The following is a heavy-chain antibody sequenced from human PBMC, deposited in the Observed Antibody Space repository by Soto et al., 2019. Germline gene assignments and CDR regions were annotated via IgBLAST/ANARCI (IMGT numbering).Heavy chain of an antibody. D-gene: IGHD3-10*01. CDR3: SGSGSYSRKDLAYGMDV. CDR1: GGSISSYY. V-gene: IGHV4-59*01. CDR2: IYYSGST. Sequence: SETLSLTCTVSGGSISSYYWSWIRQPPGKGLEWIGYIYYSGSTNYNPSFKSRVTISVDTSKNQFSLKLSSVTAADTAVYYCSGSGSYSRKDLAYGMDVCGQRTTVTVSS. J-gene: IGHJ6*02.